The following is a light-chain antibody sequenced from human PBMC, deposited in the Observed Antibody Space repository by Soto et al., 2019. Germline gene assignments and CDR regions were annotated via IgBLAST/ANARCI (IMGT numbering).Light chain of an antibody. V-gene: IGKV3-20*01. J-gene: IGKJ2*01. CDR2: GAS. CDR3: QQYGSSPLYT. CDR1: QSVSSSY. Sequence: EIVLTQSPGTLSLSPGERATLSCRASQSVSSSYLAWYQQKPGQAPRLLIHGASSRATGIPDRFSGSGSGTDFTLTISRLEPEDCAVYYCQQYGSSPLYTFGQGTKLEIK.